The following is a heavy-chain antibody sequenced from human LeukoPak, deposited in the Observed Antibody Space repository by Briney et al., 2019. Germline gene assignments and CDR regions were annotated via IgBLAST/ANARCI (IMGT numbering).Heavy chain of an antibody. CDR1: GGSFSGYY. J-gene: IGHJ4*02. CDR2: INHSGST. D-gene: IGHD6-13*01. Sequence: SETLSLTCAVYGGSFSGYYWSWIRQPPGKGLEWIGEINHSGSTNYNPSLKSRVTISVDTSKNQFSLKLSSVTAADTAVYYCAGGIAARSRFDYWGQGTLVTVSS. CDR3: AGGIAARSRFDY. V-gene: IGHV4-34*01.